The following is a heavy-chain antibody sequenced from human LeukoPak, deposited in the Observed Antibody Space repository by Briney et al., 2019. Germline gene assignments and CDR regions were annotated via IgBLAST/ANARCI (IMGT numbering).Heavy chain of an antibody. D-gene: IGHD1-26*01. CDR2: IIPIFGTA. CDR1: GGTFSSYA. CDR3: ARDPPDSPGGELEDY. V-gene: IGHV1-69*05. Sequence: SVKVSCKASGGTFSSYAISWVRQAPGQGLEWMGRIIPIFGTANYAQKFQGRVTMTRDTSTSTVYMELSSLRSEDTAVYYCARDPPDSPGGELEDYWGQGTLVTVSS. J-gene: IGHJ4*02.